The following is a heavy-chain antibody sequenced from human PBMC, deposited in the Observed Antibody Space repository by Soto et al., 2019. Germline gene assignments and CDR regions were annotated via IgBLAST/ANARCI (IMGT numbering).Heavy chain of an antibody. J-gene: IGHJ3*02. Sequence: GEALKISCKGSGYSFTSYWIGWVRQMPGKGVEWMGIIYHGDSDTRYSPSFQGQVTISADKSISTAYLQLSSLKASDTAMYDCARLPPDEELEVHAFDIWGQGTMVTVSS. CDR1: GYSFTSYW. V-gene: IGHV5-51*01. CDR3: ARLPPDEELEVHAFDI. CDR2: IYHGDSDT. D-gene: IGHD1-7*01.